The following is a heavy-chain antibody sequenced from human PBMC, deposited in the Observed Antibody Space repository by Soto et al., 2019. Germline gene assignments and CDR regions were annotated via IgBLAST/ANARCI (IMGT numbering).Heavy chain of an antibody. CDR3: ATPHLRGRHYDFRSPPTASLYHYGLGV. CDR2: ILPVFGMV. CDR1: RGTFNTSP. Sequence: QVQLAQSGAEVKKPGSSVRVSCQTSRGTFNTSPISWMRQAPGQGLEWLGDILPVFGMVNYAQQCQDRLNFTEDESTTSVCMEVSRLTPEDTAVYFCATPHLRGRHYDFRSPPTASLYHYGLGVWGQGTTVIVSS. D-gene: IGHD3-3*01. J-gene: IGHJ6*02. V-gene: IGHV1-69*01.